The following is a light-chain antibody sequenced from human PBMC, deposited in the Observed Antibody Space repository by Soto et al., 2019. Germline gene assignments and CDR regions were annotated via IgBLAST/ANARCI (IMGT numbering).Light chain of an antibody. V-gene: IGLV2-23*01. J-gene: IGLJ1*01. CDR2: EGS. CDR1: SSDVGRYNL. Sequence: QSALAQPASVSGSPGQSITISCTGTSSDVGRYNLVSWYQHHPGKAPKRLIYEGSKRATGSSNCLYGSKSGNTGSMTISGLQAEDEDDYYCCSYSGSPYVSGSGTKVTV. CDR3: CSYSGSPYV.